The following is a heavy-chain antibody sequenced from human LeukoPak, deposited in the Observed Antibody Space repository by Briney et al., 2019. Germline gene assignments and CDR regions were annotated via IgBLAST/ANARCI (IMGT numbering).Heavy chain of an antibody. V-gene: IGHV4-39*07. Sequence: PSETLSLTCTVSGGSISSSSYYWGWIRQPPGKGLVWIGSIYYSGSTYYNPSLKSRVTISVDTSKNQFSLKLSSVTAADTAVYYCAGGGSFNRDGPLQRGAVDYWGQGTLVTVSS. CDR2: IYYSGST. J-gene: IGHJ4*02. CDR1: GGSISSSSYY. CDR3: AGGGSFNRDGPLQRGAVDY. D-gene: IGHD1-26*01.